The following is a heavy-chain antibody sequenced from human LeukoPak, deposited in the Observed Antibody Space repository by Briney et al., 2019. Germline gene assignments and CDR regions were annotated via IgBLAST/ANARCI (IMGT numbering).Heavy chain of an antibody. CDR3: ARGPGVGAFDI. J-gene: IGHJ3*02. D-gene: IGHD2-8*01. CDR1: GGLFSGYY. V-gene: IGHV4-34*01. CDR2: INHSGST. Sequence: SETLSLTCAVYGGLFSGYYWNWIRQPPGKGLEWIGEINHSGSTNYNPSLKSRVTISVHTSKNQFSLKLSSVTAADTAVYYCARGPGVGAFDIWGQGTMVTVSS.